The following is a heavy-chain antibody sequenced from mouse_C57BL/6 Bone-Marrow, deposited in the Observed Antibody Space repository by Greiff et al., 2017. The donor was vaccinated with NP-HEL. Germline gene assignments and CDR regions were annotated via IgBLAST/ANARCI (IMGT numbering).Heavy chain of an antibody. CDR3: AGAPYYGSSYWYFDV. Sequence: VKLMESGPGLVKPSQSLFLTCSITGFPITSGYYWIWIRQSPGKPLEWMGYITHSGETFYNPSLQSPISITRETSKNQFFLQLNSVTTEDTAMYYCAGAPYYGSSYWYFDVWGTGTTVTVSS. CDR2: ITHSGET. CDR1: GFPITSGYY. D-gene: IGHD1-1*01. V-gene: IGHV12-3*01. J-gene: IGHJ1*03.